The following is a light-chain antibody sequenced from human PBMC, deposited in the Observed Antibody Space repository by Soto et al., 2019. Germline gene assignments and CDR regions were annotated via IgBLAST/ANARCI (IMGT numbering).Light chain of an antibody. CDR1: QSVSSY. CDR2: DAS. Sequence: EIVLTQSPATLSLSPGERATLSCRASQSVSSYLAWYQQKPGQAPRLLIYDASNRATGIPARCSGSGSGTDFNLTISSLEPEDFAVYYCQQRSNWPLTFGGGTKVDIK. V-gene: IGKV3-11*01. CDR3: QQRSNWPLT. J-gene: IGKJ4*01.